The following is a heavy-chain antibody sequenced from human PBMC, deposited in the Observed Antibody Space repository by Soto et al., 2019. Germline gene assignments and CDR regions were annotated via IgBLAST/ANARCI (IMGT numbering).Heavy chain of an antibody. V-gene: IGHV1-3*04. J-gene: IGHJ4*02. Sequence: QVQLVQSGAEVKKPGASVKVSCKASGYTFTNYAMHWVRQAPGQSLEWMGGINTGNGNTKYSQKFQGRVTIARDTSASTAYMELSSLRSEDTAVYYCARSLGYTFGYRDYWGQGTLVTVSS. D-gene: IGHD5-18*01. CDR2: INTGNGNT. CDR1: GYTFTNYA. CDR3: ARSLGYTFGYRDY.